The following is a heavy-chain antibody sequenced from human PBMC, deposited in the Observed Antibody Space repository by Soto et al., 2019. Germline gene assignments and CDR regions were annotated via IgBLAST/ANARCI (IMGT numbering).Heavy chain of an antibody. CDR2: ISGSGDT. Sequence: EVQLLESGGGLVQPGGSLRLSCAASGLTFSSYGMTWVRQAPGKGLEWVSAISGSGDTYNVDSLKGRFTISRDNSKSTLFLQVNGLRAEDTAVYYCATYGGDSGGFEYFKYWGQGTLVTVSS. CDR1: GLTFSSYG. V-gene: IGHV3-23*01. CDR3: ATYGGDSGGFEYFKY. J-gene: IGHJ1*01. D-gene: IGHD2-21*02.